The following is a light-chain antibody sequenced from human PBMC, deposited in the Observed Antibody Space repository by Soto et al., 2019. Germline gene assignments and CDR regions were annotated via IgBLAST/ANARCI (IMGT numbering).Light chain of an antibody. CDR3: TSYSRYRVLV. J-gene: IGLJ3*02. Sequence: QSVLGQPASVSGSLGQSITISCTGTSSDIGGYKYVSWYQQHPGKAPKLIIFEVSNRPSGVSDRFSGSNSGNTASLTISGLQAEDEADYYCTSYSRYRVLVFGGGTKVTVL. CDR2: EVS. CDR1: SSDIGGYKY. V-gene: IGLV2-14*01.